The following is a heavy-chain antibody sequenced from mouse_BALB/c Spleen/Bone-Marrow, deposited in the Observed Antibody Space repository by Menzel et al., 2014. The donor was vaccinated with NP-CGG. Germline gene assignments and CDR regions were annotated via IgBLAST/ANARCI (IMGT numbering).Heavy chain of an antibody. Sequence: EVQGVESGGGLVQPGGSLILSCATSGFTFTDYYMSWVRQPPGEALEWLGFIRNKANGYTTEYSASVKGRFTISRDNSQSILYLQMNTLRAEDSATYYCARDGNYYFDYWGQGTTLTVSS. D-gene: IGHD2-1*01. V-gene: IGHV7-3*02. J-gene: IGHJ2*01. CDR1: GFTFTDYY. CDR3: ARDGNYYFDY. CDR2: IRNKANGYTT.